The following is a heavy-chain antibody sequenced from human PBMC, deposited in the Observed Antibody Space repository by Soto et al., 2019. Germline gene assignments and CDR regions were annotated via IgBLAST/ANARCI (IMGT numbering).Heavy chain of an antibody. CDR3: AKASSRYCSSTSCYGIEL. D-gene: IGHD2-2*01. CDR1: GFTFSSYG. J-gene: IGHJ6*02. V-gene: IGHV3-30*18. CDR2: ISYDGSNK. Sequence: GGSLRLSCAASGFTFSSYGMHWVRQAPGKGLEWVAVISYDGSNKYYADSVKGRFTISRDNSKNTLYLQMNSLRAEDTAVYYCAKASSRYCSSTSCYGIELWGQGTTVIVS.